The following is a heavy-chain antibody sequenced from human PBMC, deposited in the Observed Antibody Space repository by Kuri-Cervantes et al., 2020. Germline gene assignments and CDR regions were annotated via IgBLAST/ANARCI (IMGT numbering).Heavy chain of an antibody. J-gene: IGHJ4*02. D-gene: IGHD1-26*01. CDR2: INPNSGGT. Sequence: ASVKVSCKATGYTFTGYYMHWVRQAPGQGLEWMGWINPNSGGTNYAQKFQGRVTMTRNTSISTAYMALSRPGTDQKAVYYCARASRSHFDYWGQGTLVTVSS. CDR1: GYTFTGYY. CDR3: ARASRSHFDY. V-gene: IGHV1-2*02.